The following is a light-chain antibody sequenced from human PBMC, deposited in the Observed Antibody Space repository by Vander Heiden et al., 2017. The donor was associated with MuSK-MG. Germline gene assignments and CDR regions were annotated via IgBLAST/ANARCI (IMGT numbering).Light chain of an antibody. J-gene: IGKJ1*01. Sequence: MALSQSPATLSLSPGERATLSCRARQSVSSGYLAWYQQKPGQAPRLLIYGASSRATGSPDRFSGSGSGTDFTLTISRLEPEDFAVYYCQQYGSSPPMTFGQGTKVEIK. CDR3: QQYGSSPPMT. CDR1: QSVSSGY. V-gene: IGKV3-20*01. CDR2: GAS.